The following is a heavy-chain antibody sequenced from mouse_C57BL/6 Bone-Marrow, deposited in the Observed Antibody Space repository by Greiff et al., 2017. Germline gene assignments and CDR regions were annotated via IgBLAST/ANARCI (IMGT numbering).Heavy chain of an antibody. Sequence: QVQLQQPGAELVKPGASVRLSCTASGYTFTSSWMHWVQQRPGQGLEWIGMIHPNSGGTNYNEKFHSKPTLAVDKSSSTAYMQLSSLTSDDSAVYYCARKTYWGQGTLVTVSA. CDR1: GYTFTSSW. CDR3: ARKTY. V-gene: IGHV1-64*01. J-gene: IGHJ3*01. CDR2: IHPNSGGT.